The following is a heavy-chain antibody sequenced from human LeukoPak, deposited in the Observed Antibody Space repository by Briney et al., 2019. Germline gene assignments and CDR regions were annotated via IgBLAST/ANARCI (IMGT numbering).Heavy chain of an antibody. CDR3: AKTRSTIDDAFDI. CDR1: GYSFTNYW. V-gene: IGHV5-51*01. D-gene: IGHD1-14*01. J-gene: IGHJ3*02. Sequence: GESLKISCKGSGYSFTNYWIGWVRPMPGKGLEWMGIIYPSDSDTRYSPSFQGQVTISADKSISTAYPHWSSLKASDTAMYYCAKTRSTIDDAFDIWGQGTMVTISS. CDR2: IYPSDSDT.